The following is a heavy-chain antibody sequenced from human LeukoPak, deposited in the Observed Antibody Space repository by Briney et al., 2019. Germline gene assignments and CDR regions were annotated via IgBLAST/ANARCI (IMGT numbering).Heavy chain of an antibody. CDR3: AGGSGWYLYYFDY. CDR2: IYSGGST. Sequence: PGGSLRLSCAASGFTVSSNYMSWVRQAPGKGLEWVSVIYSGGSTYYADSVKGRFTISRDNSKNTLYLQMNSLGAEDTAVYYCAGGSGWYLYYFDYWGQGTLVTVSS. D-gene: IGHD6-19*01. J-gene: IGHJ4*02. CDR1: GFTVSSNY. V-gene: IGHV3-53*01.